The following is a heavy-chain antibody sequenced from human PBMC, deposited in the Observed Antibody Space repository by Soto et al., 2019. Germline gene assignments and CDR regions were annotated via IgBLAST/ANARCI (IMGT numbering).Heavy chain of an antibody. CDR3: ARVSPLYCSGGSCYSGPFDY. Sequence: GGSLRLSCAASGFTFSSYWMSWVRQAPGKGLEWVANIKQDGSEKYYVDSVKGRFTISRDNAKNSLYLQMNSLRAEDTAVYYCARVSPLYCSGGSCYSGPFDYWGQGTLVTVSS. CDR1: GFTFSSYW. J-gene: IGHJ4*02. V-gene: IGHV3-7*03. D-gene: IGHD2-15*01. CDR2: IKQDGSEK.